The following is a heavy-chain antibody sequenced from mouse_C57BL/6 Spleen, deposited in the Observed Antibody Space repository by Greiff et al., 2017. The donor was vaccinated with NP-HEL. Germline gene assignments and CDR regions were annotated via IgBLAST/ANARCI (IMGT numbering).Heavy chain of an antibody. CDR1: GYTFTSYW. Sequence: VQLQQSGTVLARPGASVKMSCKTSGYTFTSYWMHWVKQRPGQGLEWMGAIYPGNSDTSYNQKFKGKAKLTAVTSASTAYMELSSLTNEDSAVYYCTRSYYSNYGWYFDVWGTGTTVTVSS. V-gene: IGHV1-5*01. D-gene: IGHD2-5*01. J-gene: IGHJ1*03. CDR2: IYPGNSDT. CDR3: TRSYYSNYGWYFDV.